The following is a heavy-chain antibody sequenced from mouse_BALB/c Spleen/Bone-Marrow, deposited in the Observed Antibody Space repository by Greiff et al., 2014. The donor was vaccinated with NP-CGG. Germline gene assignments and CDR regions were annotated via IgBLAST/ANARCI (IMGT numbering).Heavy chain of an antibody. V-gene: IGHV14-1*02. CDR2: IDPENGNT. J-gene: IGHJ4*01. CDR3: ARGDGYAMDY. CDR1: GFNIKDYY. Sequence: VHVKQSGAEIVRPGALVKLSCKASGFNIKDYYMQWVKQRPEQGLEWIGWIDPENGNTIYDPKFQGKASITADTSPNTAYLQLSSLASEDAAVYYCARGDGYAMDYWGQGTSVTVSS.